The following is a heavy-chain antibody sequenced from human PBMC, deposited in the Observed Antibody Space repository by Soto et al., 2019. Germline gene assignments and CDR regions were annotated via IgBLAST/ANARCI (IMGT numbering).Heavy chain of an antibody. CDR3: ARDSSYDILTGPAKPYYYYYGMDV. Sequence: QVQLVQSGAEVKKPGASVKVSCKASGYTFTSYGISWVRQAPGQGLEWMGWISAYNGNTNYAQKLQGRVTMTTDTPTSTAYMELRSLRSDDTAVYYCARDSSYDILTGPAKPYYYYYGMDVWGQGTTVTVSS. J-gene: IGHJ6*02. V-gene: IGHV1-18*04. CDR1: GYTFTSYG. CDR2: ISAYNGNT. D-gene: IGHD3-9*01.